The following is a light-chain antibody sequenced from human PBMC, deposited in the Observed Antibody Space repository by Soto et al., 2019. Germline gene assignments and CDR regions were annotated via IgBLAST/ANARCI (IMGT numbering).Light chain of an antibody. V-gene: IGLV2-11*01. CDR1: SSDVGGYNY. J-gene: IGLJ1*01. Sequence: QSALTQPPSVSGSPGQSVTISCTGTSSDVGGYNYVSWYQQHPGKVPKLLIYDVSKRPSEVPDRFSGSKSGNTASLTISGLQGEEEADYYCCSYAGSNADVFGTGTKLTVL. CDR3: CSYAGSNADV. CDR2: DVS.